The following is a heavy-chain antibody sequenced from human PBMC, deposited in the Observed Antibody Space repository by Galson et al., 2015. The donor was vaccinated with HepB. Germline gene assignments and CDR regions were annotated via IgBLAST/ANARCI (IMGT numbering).Heavy chain of an antibody. CDR1: GYTFTSYA. Sequence: SVKVSCKASGYTFTSYAFSWVRQAPGQGLEWMGWISAYSGNSNDAQKLQGIVTMTTDTSTSTAYMELRTLTSADTAVSYCASDLSYGYFDYWGQGTLVTVSS. CDR2: ISAYSGNS. J-gene: IGHJ4*02. V-gene: IGHV1-18*01. CDR3: ASDLSYGYFDY. D-gene: IGHD5-18*01.